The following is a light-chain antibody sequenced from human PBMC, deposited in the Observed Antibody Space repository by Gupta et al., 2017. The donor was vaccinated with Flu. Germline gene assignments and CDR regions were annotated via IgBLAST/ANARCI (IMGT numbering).Light chain of an antibody. CDR3: LLYSGGTEWV. Sequence: QTAVTQESSLTVSPGGTVTLTCTSTTGAVTSASYPTWFQQKPGQAPRALIYKTNNKHSWTPARFSGSLLGDKAALTLPDVRPEDEAEYYCLLYSGGTEWVFGGGTKVTVL. CDR1: TGAVTSASY. CDR2: KTN. V-gene: IGLV7-43*01. J-gene: IGLJ2*01.